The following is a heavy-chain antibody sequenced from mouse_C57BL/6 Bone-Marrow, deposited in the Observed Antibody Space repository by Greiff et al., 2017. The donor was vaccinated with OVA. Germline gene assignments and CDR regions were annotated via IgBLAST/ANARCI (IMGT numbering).Heavy chain of an antibody. D-gene: IGHD1-1*01. CDR3: ARGDVTTVVAPYAMDY. CDR1: GYAFSSSW. V-gene: IGHV1-82*01. Sequence: QVQLKESGPELVKPGASVKISCKASGYAFSSSWMNWVKQRPGKGLEWIGRIYPGDGDTNYNEKFKSKATLTVDKSSSTAYMQLSSLTSEDSAVYYGARGDVTTVVAPYAMDYWGQGTSVTVSS. CDR2: IYPGDGDT. J-gene: IGHJ4*01.